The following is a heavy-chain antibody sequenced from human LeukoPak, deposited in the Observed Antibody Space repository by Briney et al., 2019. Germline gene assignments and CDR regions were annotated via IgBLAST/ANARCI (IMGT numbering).Heavy chain of an antibody. J-gene: IGHJ6*02. D-gene: IGHD1-7*01. V-gene: IGHV4-59*02. Sequence: SETLSLTCTVSGGSVCSYYWSWIRQPPGKGLEWVGYIYYSGSTNYNPSLKSRVTISVDTTKNQSSLKLSSVTAADTAVYHCARDNWNYGSSMDVWGQGTTVTVSS. CDR1: GGSVCSYY. CDR3: ARDNWNYGSSMDV. CDR2: IYYSGST.